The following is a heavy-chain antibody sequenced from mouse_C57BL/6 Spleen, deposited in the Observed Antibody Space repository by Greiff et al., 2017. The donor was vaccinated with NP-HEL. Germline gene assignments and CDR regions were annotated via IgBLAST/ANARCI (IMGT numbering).Heavy chain of an antibody. J-gene: IGHJ4*01. D-gene: IGHD1-1*01. CDR2: IDPNSGGT. CDR3: ARSLYYYGSEGYAMDY. Sequence: QVQLKQPGAELVKPGASVKLSCKASGYTFTSYWMHWVKQRPGRGLAWLGRIDPNSGGTKYNEKFQSKATLTVDKPSSTAYMQLSSLTSEDSAVYYCARSLYYYGSEGYAMDYWGQGTSVTVSS. V-gene: IGHV1-72*01. CDR1: GYTFTSYW.